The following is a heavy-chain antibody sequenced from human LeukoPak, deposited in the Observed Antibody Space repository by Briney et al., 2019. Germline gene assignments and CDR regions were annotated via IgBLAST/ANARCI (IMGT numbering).Heavy chain of an antibody. Sequence: GGSLRLSCAAPGFTFSDYWMSWVRQAPGKGLKWVANIKQDGSETYYVDSVKGRFTISRDNAKRSVYLQMNSLRAEDTALYFCEKGGGLFDFWGQGTLVTVSP. CDR2: IKQDGSET. V-gene: IGHV3-7*01. CDR1: GFTFSDYW. D-gene: IGHD3-16*01. CDR3: EKGGGLFDF. J-gene: IGHJ4*02.